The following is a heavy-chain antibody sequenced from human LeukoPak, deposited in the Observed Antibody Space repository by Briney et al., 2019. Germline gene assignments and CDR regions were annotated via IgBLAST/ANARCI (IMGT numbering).Heavy chain of an antibody. J-gene: IGHJ4*02. CDR2: ISSSSSYI. V-gene: IGHV3-21*01. Sequence: GGSLRLSCAASGFTFSSCSMNWVRQAPGKRLEWVSSISSSSSYIYYADSVKGRFTISRDNAKNSLYLQMNSLRAEDTAVYYCARDSITMVRGVIGYWGQGTLVTVSS. D-gene: IGHD3-10*01. CDR1: GFTFSSCS. CDR3: ARDSITMVRGVIGY.